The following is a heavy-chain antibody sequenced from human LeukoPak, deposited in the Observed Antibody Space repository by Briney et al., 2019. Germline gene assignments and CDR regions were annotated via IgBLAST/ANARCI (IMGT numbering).Heavy chain of an antibody. D-gene: IGHD3-22*01. CDR2: IYYSGST. Sequence: SETLSLTCTVSGGSISSYYWSRIRQPPGKGLEWIGYIYYSGSTNYNPSLKSRVTISVDTSKNQFSLKLSSVTAADTAVYYCARVDYYDSSGYFPFDYWGQGTLVTVSS. J-gene: IGHJ4*02. CDR1: GGSISSYY. CDR3: ARVDYYDSSGYFPFDY. V-gene: IGHV4-59*01.